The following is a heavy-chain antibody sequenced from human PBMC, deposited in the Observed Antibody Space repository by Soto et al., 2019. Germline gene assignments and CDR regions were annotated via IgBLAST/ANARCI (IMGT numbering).Heavy chain of an antibody. CDR2: INPSGGST. Sequence: GASVKVSCKASGYTFTSYYMHWVRQAPGQGLEWMGIINPSGGSTSYAQKFQGRVTMTRDTSTSTVYMELSSLRSEDTAVYYCARDTVYYDSSGYFAWFDPWGQGTLVTVSS. CDR1: GYTFTSYY. D-gene: IGHD3-22*01. V-gene: IGHV1-46*03. CDR3: ARDTVYYDSSGYFAWFDP. J-gene: IGHJ5*02.